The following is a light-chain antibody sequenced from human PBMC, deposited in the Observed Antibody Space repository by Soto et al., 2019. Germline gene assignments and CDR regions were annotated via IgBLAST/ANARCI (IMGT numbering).Light chain of an antibody. V-gene: IGLV1-51*01. CDR1: NSNIGNNY. J-gene: IGLJ1*01. Sequence: QSVLTQPPSVSAAPGQRVTISCSGSNSNIGNNYVSWYQQLPGTAPKLLIYDNNKRPSGIPDRFSGSKSGTSATLDITGLKTGDEADYYCATWDDSLNALYVFGTGTKV. CDR2: DNN. CDR3: ATWDDSLNALYV.